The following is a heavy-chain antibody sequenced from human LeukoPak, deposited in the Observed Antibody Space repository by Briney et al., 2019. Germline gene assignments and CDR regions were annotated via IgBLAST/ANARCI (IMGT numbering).Heavy chain of an antibody. CDR2: ISSSSSYI. CDR1: GFTFSSYS. V-gene: IGHV3-21*04. J-gene: IGHJ5*02. CDR3: ARIRGYGQYNWFDP. D-gene: IGHD6-25*01. Sequence: GGSLRLSCAASGFTFSSYSMNWVRQAPGKGLEWVSSISSSSSYIYYADSVKGRFTISRDNAKNSLYLQMNSLRAEDTAVYYCARIRGYGQYNWFDPWGQGTRVTVSS.